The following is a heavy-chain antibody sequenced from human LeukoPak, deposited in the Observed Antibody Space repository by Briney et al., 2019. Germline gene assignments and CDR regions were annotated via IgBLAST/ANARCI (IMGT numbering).Heavy chain of an antibody. V-gene: IGHV3-13*01. D-gene: IGHD2-15*01. CDR3: ARSYCSGGSCLDAFDI. J-gene: IGHJ3*02. CDR2: IGTAGDT. Sequence: GGSLRLSCAASGFTFSSYDMHWVRQATGKGLEWVSAIGTAGDTYYPGSVKGRFTISRENAKSSLYPQMNSLRAGDTAVYYCARSYCSGGSCLDAFDIWGQGTMVTVSS. CDR1: GFTFSSYD.